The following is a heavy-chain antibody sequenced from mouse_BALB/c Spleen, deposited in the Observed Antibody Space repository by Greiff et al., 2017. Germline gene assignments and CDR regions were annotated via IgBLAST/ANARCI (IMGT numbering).Heavy chain of an antibody. CDR2: IDPANGNT. CDR3: ARNYRYEYAMDY. V-gene: IGHV14-3*02. CDR1: GFNIKDTY. D-gene: IGHD2-14*01. Sequence: EVQLQQSGAELVKPGASVKLSCTASGFNIKDTYMHWVQQRPEQGLEWIGRIDPANGNTKYDPKFQGKATITADTSSNTAYLQLSSLTSEDTAVYYCARNYRYEYAMDYWGQGTSVTVSS. J-gene: IGHJ4*01.